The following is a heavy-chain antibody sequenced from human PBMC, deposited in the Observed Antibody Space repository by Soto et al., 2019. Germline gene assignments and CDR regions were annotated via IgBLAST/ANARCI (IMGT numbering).Heavy chain of an antibody. D-gene: IGHD2-2*01. CDR3: ATLLPIVVVPAAILDY. CDR1: GGSISSYY. Sequence: SETLSLTCTVSGGSISSYYWSWIRQPPGKGLEWIGYIYYSGSTNYNPSLKSRVTISVDTSKNQFSLKLSSVTAADTAVYYCATLLPIVVVPAAILDYWGQGTLVTVSS. CDR2: IYYSGST. V-gene: IGHV4-59*01. J-gene: IGHJ4*02.